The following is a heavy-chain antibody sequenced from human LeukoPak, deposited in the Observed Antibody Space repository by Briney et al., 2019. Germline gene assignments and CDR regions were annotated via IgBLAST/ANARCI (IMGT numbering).Heavy chain of an antibody. CDR1: GGSISSGYYY. D-gene: IGHD4-17*01. CDR2: IYSSGST. Sequence: SETLSLTCSVSGGSISSGYYYWTWIRQHPGSGLEWIGYIYSSGSTHYNPSLKSRSTISVDTSKNQFSLKLTSVTAADTAVYFCTYGDFKNWFDPGGQGILVTVSS. CDR3: TYGDFKNWFDP. V-gene: IGHV4-31*02. J-gene: IGHJ5*02.